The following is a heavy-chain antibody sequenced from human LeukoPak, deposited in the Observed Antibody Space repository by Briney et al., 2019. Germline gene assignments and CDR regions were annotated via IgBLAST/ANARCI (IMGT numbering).Heavy chain of an antibody. J-gene: IGHJ4*02. Sequence: ASVKVSCKASGYTFTGYYMHWVRQAPGQGLEWMGRINPNSGGTNYAQKFQGRVTMTRDTSISTAYMELSRLRSDDTAVYYCARVYYYGSGSYYNVNPCYFDYWGQGTLVTVSS. D-gene: IGHD3-10*01. V-gene: IGHV1-2*06. CDR3: ARVYYYGSGSYYNVNPCYFDY. CDR2: INPNSGGT. CDR1: GYTFTGYY.